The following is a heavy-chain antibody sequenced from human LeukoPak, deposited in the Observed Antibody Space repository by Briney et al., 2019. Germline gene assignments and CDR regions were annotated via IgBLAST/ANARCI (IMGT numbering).Heavy chain of an antibody. D-gene: IGHD3-22*01. CDR1: GFTFSSYA. CDR3: ARRLRDSSSYYFDY. Sequence: GGSLRLSCAASGFTFSSYAMSWVRQAPGKGLEWVANIKQDGSEKYYVDSVKGRFTISRDNAKNSLYLQMNSLRAEDTAVYYCARRLRDSSSYYFDYWGQGTLVTVSS. V-gene: IGHV3-7*01. J-gene: IGHJ4*02. CDR2: IKQDGSEK.